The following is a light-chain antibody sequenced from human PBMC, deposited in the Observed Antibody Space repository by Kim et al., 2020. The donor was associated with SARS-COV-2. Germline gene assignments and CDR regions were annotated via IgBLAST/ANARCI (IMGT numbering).Light chain of an antibody. CDR3: NSRDSSGNHYV. J-gene: IGLJ1*01. CDR2: GKN. CDR1: SRIIYY. Sequence: CGTTARSTGKGASRIIYYASWYQQKPGQAPVLVIYGKNNLPSGIPDRFSGSSSGNTASLTITGAQAEDEADYYCNSRDSSGNHYVFGTGTKVTVL. V-gene: IGLV3-19*01.